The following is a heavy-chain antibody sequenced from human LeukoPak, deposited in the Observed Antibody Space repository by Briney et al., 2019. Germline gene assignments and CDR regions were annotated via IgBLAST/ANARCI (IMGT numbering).Heavy chain of an antibody. D-gene: IGHD1-26*01. CDR3: ARDRMGAILYFDY. Sequence: GGSLRLSCAASGFTFSGSTMNWVRQAPGKGLEWVSFISTSSSYIYYADSVRGRFTISRDNSKNTLYLQMNSLTAEDTAVYYCARDRMGAILYFDYWGQGTLVTVSS. V-gene: IGHV3-21*04. J-gene: IGHJ4*02. CDR1: GFTFSGST. CDR2: ISTSSSYI.